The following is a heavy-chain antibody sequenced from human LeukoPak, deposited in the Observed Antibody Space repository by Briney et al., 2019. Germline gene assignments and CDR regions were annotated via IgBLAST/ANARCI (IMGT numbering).Heavy chain of an antibody. CDR2: IGTSSTTI. CDR3: ARSGGTAMAPHGY. J-gene: IGHJ4*02. D-gene: IGHD5-18*01. V-gene: IGHV3-48*01. CDR1: GFTFSSYT. Sequence: GGSLRLSCAASGFTFSSYTMNWVRQPPGKGLEWVSNIGTSSTTIYYADSVKGRFTISRDNAKNSLYLQMNSLRAEDTAVYYCARSGGTAMAPHGYWGQGTLVTVSS.